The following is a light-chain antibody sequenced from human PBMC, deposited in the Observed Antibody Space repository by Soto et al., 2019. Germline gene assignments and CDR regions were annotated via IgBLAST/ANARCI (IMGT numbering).Light chain of an antibody. CDR1: QGISSY. CDR2: AAS. J-gene: IGKJ1*01. Sequence: AIPMTQSPSSFSASTGDRVTITSGASQGISSYLAWYQQKPGKAPKLLIYAASTLQSGVPSRFSGSGSGTEFTLSISSLQPDDFATYYCQHDNSYPWAFGQGTKVDIK. V-gene: IGKV1-8*01. CDR3: QHDNSYPWA.